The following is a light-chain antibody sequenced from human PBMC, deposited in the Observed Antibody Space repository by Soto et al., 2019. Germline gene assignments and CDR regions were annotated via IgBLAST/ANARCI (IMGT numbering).Light chain of an antibody. CDR2: CAS. Sequence: DIVMTQSPDSLAVSLGERATINCKSSQSVLYRSNNKNYLAWYQQKPGQSPKLLIYCASTRDPGVPDRFSGSGSGTNFTLTISSLEPEDSALYYCQQRSFWPPLTFGQGTRLEIK. V-gene: IGKV4-1*01. J-gene: IGKJ5*01. CDR3: QQRSFWPPLT. CDR1: QSVLYRSNNKNY.